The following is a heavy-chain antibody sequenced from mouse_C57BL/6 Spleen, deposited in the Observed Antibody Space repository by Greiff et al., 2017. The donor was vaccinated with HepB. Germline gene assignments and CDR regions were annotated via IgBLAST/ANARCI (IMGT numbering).Heavy chain of an antibody. CDR3: APYYYGSSGSYAMDY. J-gene: IGHJ4*01. Sequence: EVKLVESGAELVKPGASVKLSCTASGFNIKDYYMHWVKQRTEQGLEWIGRIDPEDGETKYAPKFQGKATITADTSSNTAYLQLSSLTSEDTAVYYCAPYYYGSSGSYAMDYWGQGTSVTVSS. CDR1: GFNIKDYY. CDR2: IDPEDGET. D-gene: IGHD1-1*01. V-gene: IGHV14-2*01.